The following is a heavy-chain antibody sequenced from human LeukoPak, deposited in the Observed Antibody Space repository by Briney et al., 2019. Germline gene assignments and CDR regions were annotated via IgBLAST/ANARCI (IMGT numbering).Heavy chain of an antibody. CDR3: ARVGSSGGVDY. J-gene: IGHJ4*02. Sequence: GASVKVSCKASGYTFTSYYMHWVRQAPGQGLERMGIINPSGGSTSYAQKFQGRVTMTRDTSTSTVYMELSSLRSEDTAVYYCARVGSSGGVDYWGQGTLVTVSS. CDR1: GYTFTSYY. CDR2: INPSGGST. V-gene: IGHV1-46*01. D-gene: IGHD2-15*01.